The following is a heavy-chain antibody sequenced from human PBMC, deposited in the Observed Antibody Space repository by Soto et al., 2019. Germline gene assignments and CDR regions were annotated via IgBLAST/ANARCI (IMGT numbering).Heavy chain of an antibody. D-gene: IGHD3-9*01. CDR1: GYTFTSYD. J-gene: IGHJ4*02. CDR3: AGGRGLLRYFDWLWY. Sequence: QVQLVQSGAEVKKPGASVKVSCKASGYTFTSYDINWARQATGQGLEWMGWMNPNSGNTGYAQKFQGRVTMTRNTSISTAYMELRSLRSEDTAVYYCAGGRGLLRYFDWLWYWGQGTLVTVSS. CDR2: MNPNSGNT. V-gene: IGHV1-8*01.